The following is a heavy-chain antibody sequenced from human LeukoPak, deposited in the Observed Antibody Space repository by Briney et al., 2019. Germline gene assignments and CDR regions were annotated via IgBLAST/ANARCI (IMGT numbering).Heavy chain of an antibody. D-gene: IGHD5-18*01. V-gene: IGHV4-59*01. CDR3: ARGDTTMTD. CDR2: ISYSGNT. CDR1: GGSISTYY. J-gene: IGHJ4*02. Sequence: SETLSLTCTVSGGSISTYYWSWIRQSPGKGLEWIGYISYSGNTNYNPSLKSPVTISVDTSKNQFSLKLSSVTAADTAVYYCARGDTTMTDWGQGTLVIVSS.